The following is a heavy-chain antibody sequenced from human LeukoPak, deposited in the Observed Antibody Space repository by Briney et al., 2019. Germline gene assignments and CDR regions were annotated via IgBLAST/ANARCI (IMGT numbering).Heavy chain of an antibody. CDR3: ARGTRRDGYNPNWYFDL. CDR2: ISTTSTYI. D-gene: IGHD5-24*01. V-gene: IGHV3-21*01. CDR1: GFTFTTYS. J-gene: IGHJ2*01. Sequence: GGSLRLSCAASGFTFTTYSMNWVRQAPGKGLEWVSSISTTSTYIYYADSLKGRFTISRDNAKNSLYLQMNSLRAEDTAVYYCARGTRRDGYNPNWYFDLWGRGTLVTVSS.